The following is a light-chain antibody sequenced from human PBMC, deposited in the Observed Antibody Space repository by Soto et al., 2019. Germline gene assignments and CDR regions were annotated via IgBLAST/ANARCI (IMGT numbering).Light chain of an antibody. J-gene: IGKJ2*01. CDR3: QYYGGAPLT. CDR2: GAS. Sequence: EIGLTQSPDTLSLSPGQRATLSCRASQTISVSSLAWYQHKPGQAPRLLIYGASNRATGIPDRFSGSGSGTDFTLTISGLEPEDFAVYYCQYYGGAPLTFGQGTKLEIK. CDR1: QTISVSS. V-gene: IGKV3-20*01.